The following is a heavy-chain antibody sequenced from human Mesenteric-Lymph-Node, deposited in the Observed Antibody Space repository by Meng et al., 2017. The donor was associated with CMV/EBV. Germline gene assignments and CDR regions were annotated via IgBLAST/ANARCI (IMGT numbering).Heavy chain of an antibody. CDR3: AKFYFDSGAYYSDY. J-gene: IGHJ4*02. CDR1: GYTFTGYF. D-gene: IGHD3-22*01. Sequence: ASVKVSCKASGYTFTGYFMHWVRQAPGQGLEWMGWINPDSGGTNYAQKFQGRVSMTRDTSVSTAYMELSRLTSDDTAVYYRAKFYFDSGAYYSDYWGQGTLVTVSS. V-gene: IGHV1-2*02. CDR2: INPDSGGT.